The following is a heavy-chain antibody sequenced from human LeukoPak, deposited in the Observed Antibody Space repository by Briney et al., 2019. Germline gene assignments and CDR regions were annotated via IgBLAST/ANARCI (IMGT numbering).Heavy chain of an antibody. D-gene: IGHD2-15*01. CDR1: GFTFSSYA. J-gene: IGHJ4*02. Sequence: GRSLRLSCAASGFTFSSYATHWVRQAPGKGLEWVAVISYDGSNKYYADSVKGRFTISRDNSKNTLYLQMNSLRAEDTAVYYCARETVVVAATRLDYWGQGTLVTVSS. V-gene: IGHV3-30-3*01. CDR3: ARETVVVAATRLDY. CDR2: ISYDGSNK.